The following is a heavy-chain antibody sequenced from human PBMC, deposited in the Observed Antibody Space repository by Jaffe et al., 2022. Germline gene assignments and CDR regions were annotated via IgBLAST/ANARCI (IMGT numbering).Heavy chain of an antibody. V-gene: IGHV3-23*01. J-gene: IGHJ5*02. D-gene: IGHD2-15*01. CDR3: ARYIVVVVAATENWFDP. Sequence: EVQLLESGGGLVQPGGSLRLSCAASGFTFSSYAMSWVRQAPGKGLEWVSAISGSGGSTYYADSVKGRFTISRDNSKNTLYLQMNSLRAEDTAVYYCARYIVVVVAATENWFDPWGQGTLVTVSS. CDR1: GFTFSSYA. CDR2: ISGSGGST.